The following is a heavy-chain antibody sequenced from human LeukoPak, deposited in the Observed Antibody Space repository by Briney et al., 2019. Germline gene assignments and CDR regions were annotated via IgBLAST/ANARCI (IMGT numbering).Heavy chain of an antibody. CDR2: MNPNSGNT. V-gene: IGHV1-8*03. Sequence: ASVKVSCKASGYTFTSYGISWVRQATGQGLEWMGWMNPNSGNTGYAQKFQGRVTITRNTSISTAYMELSSLRSEDTAVYYCARGLSAYSSSDWGQGTLVTVSS. CDR3: ARGLSAYSSSD. D-gene: IGHD6-6*01. J-gene: IGHJ4*02. CDR1: GYTFTSYG.